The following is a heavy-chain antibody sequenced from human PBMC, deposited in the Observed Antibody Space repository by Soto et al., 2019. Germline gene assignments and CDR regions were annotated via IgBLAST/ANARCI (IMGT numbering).Heavy chain of an antibody. CDR3: ARGGKRYYYDSSGYYYRWFEP. Sequence: QVQLVQSGAEVKKPGASVKVSCKASGYTFTSYDINWVRQATGQGLEWMGWMNPNSGNTGYAQKFQGRVTMTRNTSLSTDYMELSSLRPEDTAVYYCARGGKRYYYDSSGYYYRWFEPWGQGTLVTVSS. CDR1: GYTFTSYD. V-gene: IGHV1-8*01. CDR2: MNPNSGNT. J-gene: IGHJ5*02. D-gene: IGHD3-22*01.